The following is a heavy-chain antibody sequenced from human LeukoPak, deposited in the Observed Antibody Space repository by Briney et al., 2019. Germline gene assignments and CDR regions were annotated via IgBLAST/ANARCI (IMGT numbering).Heavy chain of an antibody. V-gene: IGHV1-18*01. CDR1: GYTFTSYG. CDR2: ISAYNGNT. CDR3: AVSIAVAGTNDY. J-gene: IGHJ4*02. Sequence: ASVKVSCKASGYTFTSYGISWVRQAPGQGLEWMGWISAYNGNTNYAQKLQGIVTMTADTSTSTAYMELRSLRSDDTAVYYCAVSIAVAGTNDYWGQGTLVTVSS. D-gene: IGHD6-19*01.